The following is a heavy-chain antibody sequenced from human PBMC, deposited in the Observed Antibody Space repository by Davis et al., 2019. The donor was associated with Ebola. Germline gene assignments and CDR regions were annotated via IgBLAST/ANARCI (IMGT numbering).Heavy chain of an antibody. V-gene: IGHV4-38-2*01. Sequence: SETLSLTCSVSGYSISTGYHWGWIRQPPGKGLEWIGNIYHSGRTYYNPSLKSRLTISVDTSKNQFSLKVNSVTAADTAFYYCARIPTPWGYDLDYWGEGTLVTVSS. CDR1: GYSISTGYH. D-gene: IGHD5-12*01. CDR3: ARIPTPWGYDLDY. J-gene: IGHJ4*02. CDR2: IYHSGRT.